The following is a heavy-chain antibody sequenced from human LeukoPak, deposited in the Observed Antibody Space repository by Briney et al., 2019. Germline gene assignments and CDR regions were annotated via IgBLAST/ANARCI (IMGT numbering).Heavy chain of an antibody. CDR2: INHSGST. V-gene: IGHV4-34*01. CDR3: ARGAGYP. CDR1: GRSFSGYY. J-gene: IGHJ5*02. Sequence: SETLSLTCAVYGRSFSGYYWSWIRQPPGKGLEWIGEINHSGSTNYNPSLKSRVTISVDTSKNQFSLKLSSVTAADTAVYYCARGAGYPMGQGTLVTVSS.